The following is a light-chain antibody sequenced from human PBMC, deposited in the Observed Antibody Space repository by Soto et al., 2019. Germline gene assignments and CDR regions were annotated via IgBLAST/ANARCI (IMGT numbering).Light chain of an antibody. Sequence: IQIDRSSRSPPSSLKNKVTITCRASQNIFSYLNWYQQKPGKAPKLLIYAASNLQSGVPSRFSGSGSGTDFTLTISSLQREDFATYHCQQSYSAPLTFGQGTKVDIK. J-gene: IGKJ1*01. CDR3: QQSYSAPLT. CDR2: AAS. V-gene: IGKV1-39*01. CDR1: QNIFSY.